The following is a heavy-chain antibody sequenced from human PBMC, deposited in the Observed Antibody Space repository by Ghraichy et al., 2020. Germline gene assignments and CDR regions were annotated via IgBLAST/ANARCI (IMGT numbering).Heavy chain of an antibody. CDR2: IDHSGST. V-gene: IGHV4-34*01. Sequence: GALSLTCAVYGGSFSSYYWSWIRQPPGKGLEWIGEIDHSGSTNYNPSLKSRVTISVDTSKNQFSLKLSSVTAADTAVYYCARIMTTVTITYYYYGMDVWGQGTTVTVSS. J-gene: IGHJ6*02. CDR3: ARIMTTVTITYYYYGMDV. D-gene: IGHD4-11*01. CDR1: GGSFSSYY.